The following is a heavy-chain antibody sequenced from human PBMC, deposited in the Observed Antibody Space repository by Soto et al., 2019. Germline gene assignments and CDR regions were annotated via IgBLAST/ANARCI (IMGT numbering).Heavy chain of an antibody. CDR1: GGSISSSNW. CDR2: IYHSGST. J-gene: IGHJ4*02. CDR3: XXXXXXXXXXXXXYYYFDY. V-gene: IGHV4-4*02. Sequence: QVQMQKSGPGLVKPSGTLSLTCAVSGGSISSSNWWSWVRQHPGXGLEWIGEIYHSGSTNYNPSLKSRVTISVDXSKXXXXXXXXXXXXXXXXXXXXXXXXXXXXXXXXXYYYFDYWGQGTLVTVSS. D-gene: IGHD3-10*01.